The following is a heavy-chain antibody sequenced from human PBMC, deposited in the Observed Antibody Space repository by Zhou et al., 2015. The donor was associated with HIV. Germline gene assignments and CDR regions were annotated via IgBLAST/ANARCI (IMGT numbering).Heavy chain of an antibody. CDR3: ASPRDGYNSFPVD. J-gene: IGHJ4*02. V-gene: IGHV1-69*01. CDR2: IIPPFATA. CDR1: GGTSTNYA. Sequence: QVQLVQSGGEAKKPGSSVKVSCQASGGTSTNYAVSWVRQAPGRGLEWMGAIIPPFATAHYAQKFQGRATITADESTNTAYMELSSLRSEDTAVYYCASPRDGYNSFPVDWGQGTLVTVSS. D-gene: IGHD5-24*01.